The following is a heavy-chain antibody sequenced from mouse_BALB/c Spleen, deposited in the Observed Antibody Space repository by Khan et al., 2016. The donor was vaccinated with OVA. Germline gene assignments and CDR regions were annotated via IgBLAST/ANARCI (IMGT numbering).Heavy chain of an antibody. CDR1: GFSLTNYG. CDR2: IWSDGST. CDR3: ARQPYYHYNIMDY. D-gene: IGHD2-10*01. J-gene: IGHJ4*01. Sequence: QVLLKQSGPGLVAPSQSLSITCTISGFSLTNYGVHWVRQPPGKGLEWLVVIWSDGSTTYNSALKSRLTFSKDNSKSQVFLKMNSLQSEDTAVYFCARQPYYHYNIMDYWGQGTSVTVSS. V-gene: IGHV2-6-1*01.